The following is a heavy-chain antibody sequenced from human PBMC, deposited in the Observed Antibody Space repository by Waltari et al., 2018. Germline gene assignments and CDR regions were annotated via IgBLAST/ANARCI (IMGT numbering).Heavy chain of an antibody. CDR1: GFTFTSSA. J-gene: IGHJ3*02. CDR3: AAVVYYDSSGYYYAPDAFDI. CDR2: IFVGSGNT. Sequence: QMQLVQSGPEVKKPGTSVKVSCKASGFTFTSSAVQWVRQARGQRLEWIGWIFVGSGNTNYSQKFQERVTITRDMSTSTAYMELSSLRSEDTAVYYCAAVVYYDSSGYYYAPDAFDIWGQGTMVTVSS. V-gene: IGHV1-58*01. D-gene: IGHD3-22*01.